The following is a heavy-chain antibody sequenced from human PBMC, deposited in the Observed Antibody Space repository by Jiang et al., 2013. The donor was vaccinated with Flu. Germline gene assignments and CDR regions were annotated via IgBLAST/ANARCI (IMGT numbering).Heavy chain of an antibody. CDR1: GGSISSGGYY. D-gene: IGHD4/OR15-4a*01. J-gene: IGHJ5*02. CDR3: ARDLLSNNLLTRWFDP. CDR2: IYYSGST. Sequence: GSGLVKPSQTLSLTCTVSGGSISSGGYYWSWIRQHPGKGLEWIGYIYYSGSTYYNPSLKSRVTISVDTSKNQFSLKLSSVTAADTAVYYCARDLLSNNLLTRWFDPGAREPWSPSPQ. V-gene: IGHV4-31*03.